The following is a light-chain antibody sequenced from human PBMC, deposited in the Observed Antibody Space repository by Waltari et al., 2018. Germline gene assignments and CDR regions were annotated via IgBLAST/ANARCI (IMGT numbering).Light chain of an antibody. CDR1: QSVSSK. V-gene: IGKV3-15*01. CDR3: QVYNKWPPWT. J-gene: IGKJ1*01. CDR2: AAS. Sequence: DIVMTQSPATLSVSPGERATLSCRASQSVSSKLAWYQQKPGQAPRLLIYAASTRATGIPARFSGSGSGTEFTLTISSLQSEDFAVYYCQVYNKWPPWTFGQGTKVEMK.